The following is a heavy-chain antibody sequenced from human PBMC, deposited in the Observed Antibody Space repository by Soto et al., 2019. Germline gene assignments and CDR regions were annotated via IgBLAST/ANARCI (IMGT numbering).Heavy chain of an antibody. CDR1: GGTFSSYT. V-gene: IGHV1-69*08. J-gene: IGHJ3*02. CDR3: ARESMATTDAFDI. CDR2: IIPILGIA. Sequence: QVQLVQSGAEVKKPGSSVKVSCKASGGTFSSYTISSVRQAPGQGLEWMGRIIPILGIANYAQKFQGRVTITADKSTSTAYMALSSLRSEDTAVYYCARESMATTDAFDIWDQGTMVTVSS. D-gene: IGHD5-12*01.